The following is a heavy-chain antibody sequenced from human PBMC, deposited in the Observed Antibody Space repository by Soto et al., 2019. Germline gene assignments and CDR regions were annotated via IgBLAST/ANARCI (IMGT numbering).Heavy chain of an antibody. D-gene: IGHD2-2*01. CDR1: GYRFTNHG. Sequence: ASVKVSCKASGYRFTNHGISWVRQAPGQGLEWMGWISGNDGKTKYARKFQGRVTMTTDTSTSTAYMEMNSLRHDDTAVYYCARARFCTSTSCYHYFDFWGQGTLVTVSS. V-gene: IGHV1-18*01. J-gene: IGHJ4*02. CDR3: ARARFCTSTSCYHYFDF. CDR2: ISGNDGKT.